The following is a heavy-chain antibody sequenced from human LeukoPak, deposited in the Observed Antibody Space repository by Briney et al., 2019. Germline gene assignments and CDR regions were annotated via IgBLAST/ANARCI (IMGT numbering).Heavy chain of an antibody. D-gene: IGHD6-19*01. J-gene: IGHJ4*02. V-gene: IGHV3-7*01. CDR3: ARDPSSSGWHPGYFDY. Sequence: GGSLRLSCAASGFTFSSYWMSWVRQAPGKGLEWVANIKQDGSEKYYVDSVKGRFTISRDNAKNSLYLQMNSLRAEDTAVYYCARDPSSSGWHPGYFDYWGQGTLVTVSS. CDR2: IKQDGSEK. CDR1: GFTFSSYW.